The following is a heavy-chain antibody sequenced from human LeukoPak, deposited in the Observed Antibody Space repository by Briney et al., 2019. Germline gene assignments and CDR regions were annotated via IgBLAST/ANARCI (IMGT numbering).Heavy chain of an antibody. V-gene: IGHV3-30*04. CDR3: ARDQVSGSSPSYFYGMDV. CDR1: GFTFNTYA. D-gene: IGHD3-10*01. J-gene: IGHJ6*01. Sequence: GGSLRLSCAGSGFTFNTYALHWVRQAPGKGLQWVAVISYNGRNKFYADSVKGRFTVSRDNSNSTLYVQMNSLRPDDTAVYYCARDQVSGSSPSYFYGMDVWGQGTTVTVSS. CDR2: ISYNGRNK.